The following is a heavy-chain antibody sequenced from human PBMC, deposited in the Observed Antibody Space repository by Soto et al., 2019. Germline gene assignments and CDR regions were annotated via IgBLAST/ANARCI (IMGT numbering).Heavy chain of an antibody. CDR1: GFTFSSYS. CDR2: ISSSSSYI. Sequence: GGSLRLSCAASGFTFSSYSMNWVRQAPGKGLEWVSSISSSSSYIYYADSVKGRFTISRDNAKNSLYLQMNSLRAEDTAVYYCARGHIVVVPAAPRAFDIWGQGTMVTVS. CDR3: ARGHIVVVPAAPRAFDI. J-gene: IGHJ3*02. V-gene: IGHV3-21*01. D-gene: IGHD2-2*01.